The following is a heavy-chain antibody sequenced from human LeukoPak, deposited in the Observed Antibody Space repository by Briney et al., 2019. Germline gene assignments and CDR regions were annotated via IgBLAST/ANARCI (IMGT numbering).Heavy chain of an antibody. CDR2: ISAYNGDT. CDR3: ASDRHYDSSGYYQANWFDP. CDR1: GYTFTSYG. D-gene: IGHD3-22*01. V-gene: IGHV1-18*01. Sequence: ASVKVSCKASGYTFTSYGISWVRQAPGQGLEWMGWISAYNGDTNYAQKLQGRVTMTTDTSTSTAYMELRSLRSDDTAVYYCASDRHYDSSGYYQANWFDPWGQGTLVTVSS. J-gene: IGHJ5*02.